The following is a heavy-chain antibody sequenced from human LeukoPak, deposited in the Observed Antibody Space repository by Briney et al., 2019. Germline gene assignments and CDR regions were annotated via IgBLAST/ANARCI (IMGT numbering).Heavy chain of an antibody. CDR1: GSTFSSYA. D-gene: IGHD1-26*01. CDR3: AREEPGDAFDI. J-gene: IGHJ3*02. V-gene: IGHV3-30-3*01. CDR2: ISYDGSNK. Sequence: GGSLRLSCAASGSTFSSYAMHWVRQAPGKGLEWVAVISYDGSNKYYADSVKGRFTISRDNSKNTLYLQMNSLRAEDTAVYYCAREEPGDAFDIWGQGTMVTVSS.